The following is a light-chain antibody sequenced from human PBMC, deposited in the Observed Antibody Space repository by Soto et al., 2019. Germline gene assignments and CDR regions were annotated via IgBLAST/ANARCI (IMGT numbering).Light chain of an antibody. J-gene: IGKJ1*01. CDR1: QNINTY. V-gene: IGKV1-39*01. CDR3: QQTYNTPRT. CDR2: GAS. Sequence: DILLTQSPSSLSASVGGRVTITCRASQNINTYLHWYQQKPGRAPNLLISGASVLLSGVPSRFVGSGSGTEFTLTVTSLQPDDFATYYCQQTYNTPRTFGQGTNVEAK.